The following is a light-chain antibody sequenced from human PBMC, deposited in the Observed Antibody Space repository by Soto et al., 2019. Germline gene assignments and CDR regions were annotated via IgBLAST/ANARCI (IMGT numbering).Light chain of an antibody. CDR1: VSDVGNFGP. J-gene: IGLJ1*01. V-gene: IGLV2-23*01. Sequence: QSVLTQPASVSGSPGQSITISCTRRVSDVGNFGPVPWYQQHPGQVPKLIIYEGNRRPSGVSSRFSGSKSGNTASLTISGLQAEDEVFYYCWSYVGASTDVFGTGTKATV. CDR3: WSYVGASTDV. CDR2: EGN.